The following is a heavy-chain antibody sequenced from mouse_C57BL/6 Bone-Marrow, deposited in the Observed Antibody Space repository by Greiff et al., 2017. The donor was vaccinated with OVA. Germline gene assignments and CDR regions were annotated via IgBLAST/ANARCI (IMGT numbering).Heavy chain of an antibody. CDR3: ARSNAMDY. CDR2: IYPGSGNT. V-gene: IGHV1-76*01. CDR1: GYTFTDYY. Sequence: QVQLQQSGAELVRPGASVKLSCKASGYTFTDYYINWVKQRPGQGLEWIARIYPGSGNTYSNEKFKGKATLTAEKSSSTAYMQLSSLTSEDSAVYFCARSNAMDYWGQGTSVTVSS. J-gene: IGHJ4*01.